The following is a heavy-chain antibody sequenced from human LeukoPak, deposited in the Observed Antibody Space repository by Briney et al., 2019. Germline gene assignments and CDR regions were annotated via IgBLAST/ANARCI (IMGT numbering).Heavy chain of an antibody. CDR2: INPDDKST. V-gene: IGHV3-74*01. Sequence: PGGSLRLPCVASGFTFSKYWLHWVRQAPGKGLVWVSRINPDDKSTSYADSVKGRFTISRDDAKKTLYLQMNSLRAEDTAVYYCLTIVESVASDIWGQGTMVTVSS. J-gene: IGHJ3*02. CDR1: GFTFSKYW. D-gene: IGHD1-26*01. CDR3: LTIVESVASDI.